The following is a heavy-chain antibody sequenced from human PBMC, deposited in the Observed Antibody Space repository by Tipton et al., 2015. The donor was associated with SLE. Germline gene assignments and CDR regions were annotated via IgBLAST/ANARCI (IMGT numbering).Heavy chain of an antibody. Sequence: LRLSCTVSGGSLSSGGYYWSWIRQPAGKGLEWIGRIYISGSTNYNPSLKSRVTISVDTSKNQFSLKLRSVTAADTAVYYCARGGDFWSGSTSYYYYYYYMDVWGKGTTVTVSS. CDR1: GGSLSSGGYY. J-gene: IGHJ6*03. D-gene: IGHD3-3*01. V-gene: IGHV4-61*02. CDR3: ARGGDFWSGSTSYYYYYYYMDV. CDR2: IYISGST.